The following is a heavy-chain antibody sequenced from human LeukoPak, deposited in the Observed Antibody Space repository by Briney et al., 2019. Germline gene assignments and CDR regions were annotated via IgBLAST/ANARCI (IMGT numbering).Heavy chain of an antibody. Sequence: PSETLSLTCTVSGDSISSGDYYWSWIRQPAGKGLEWIGYIYYSGSTNYNPSLKSRVTISVDTSKNQFSLKLSSVTAADTAVYYCARDHYYGSGSYSRWFDPWGQGTLVTVSS. D-gene: IGHD3-10*01. V-gene: IGHV4-61*10. J-gene: IGHJ5*02. CDR2: IYYSGST. CDR1: GDSISSGDYY. CDR3: ARDHYYGSGSYSRWFDP.